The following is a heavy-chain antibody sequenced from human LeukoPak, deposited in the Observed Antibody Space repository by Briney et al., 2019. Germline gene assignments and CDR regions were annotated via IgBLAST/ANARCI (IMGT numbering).Heavy chain of an antibody. Sequence: SGGSLTLSCAASGFTFSTYWMHWVRQAPGKGLVWVSRINSDGSSTTYADSVKGRFTISRDNAKNTLYLQMNSLRAEDTAVYYCARVINSGWLGELSDWGQGTLVTVSS. CDR1: GFTFSTYW. CDR2: INSDGSST. V-gene: IGHV3-74*01. CDR3: ARVINSGWLGELSD. J-gene: IGHJ4*02. D-gene: IGHD6-19*01.